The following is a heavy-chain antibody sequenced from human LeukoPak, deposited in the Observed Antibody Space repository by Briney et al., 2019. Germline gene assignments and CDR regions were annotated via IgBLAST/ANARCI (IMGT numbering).Heavy chain of an antibody. V-gene: IGHV4-34*01. J-gene: IGHJ5*02. CDR1: GGSFSGYY. D-gene: IGHD3-16*02. CDR3: ASGVVGGVIS. Sequence: SETLSLTCAVYGGSFSGYYWSWIRQPPGKGLEWIGEINHSGSTNYNPSLKSRVTMSVDTSKNQFSLKLSSVTAADTAVYYCASGVVGGVISWGQGTLVTVSS. CDR2: INHSGST.